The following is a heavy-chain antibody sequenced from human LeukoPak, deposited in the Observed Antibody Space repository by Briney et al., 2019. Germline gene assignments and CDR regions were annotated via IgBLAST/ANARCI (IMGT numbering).Heavy chain of an antibody. J-gene: IGHJ5*02. CDR2: IYYSGIT. CDR3: ARGRGYNANNWFDP. Sequence: KSSETLSLTCTVSVGSISSGGYYWSWIRQHPGKGLEWIGYIYYSGITYYSPALKSRVTMSVDTSKYQFSLKLNTVTAADTAVYYCARGRGYNANNWFDPWGQGTLVTVSS. V-gene: IGHV4-31*03. D-gene: IGHD1-1*01. CDR1: VGSISSGGYY.